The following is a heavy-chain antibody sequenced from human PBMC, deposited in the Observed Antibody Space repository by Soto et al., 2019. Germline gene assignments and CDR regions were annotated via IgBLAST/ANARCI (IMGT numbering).Heavy chain of an antibody. CDR2: ISYDGSNK. J-gene: IGHJ6*02. CDR3: AKDRGSGWQRAPIAYYYYGMDV. D-gene: IGHD6-19*01. V-gene: IGHV3-30*18. CDR1: GFTFSSYG. Sequence: QVQLVESGGGVVQPGRSLRLSCAASGFTFSSYGMHWVRQAPGKGLEWVAVISYDGSNKYYADSVKGRFTISRDNSKNTLYLQMNSLRAEDTAVYYCAKDRGSGWQRAPIAYYYYGMDVWGQGTTVTVSS.